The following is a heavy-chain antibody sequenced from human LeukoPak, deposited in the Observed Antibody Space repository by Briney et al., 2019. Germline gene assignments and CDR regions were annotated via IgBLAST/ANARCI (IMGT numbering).Heavy chain of an antibody. J-gene: IGHJ4*02. Sequence: GESLKISCKGSGYSFTNYWIAWVRQMPGKGLEWMGIIYPGDSDTRYSPSFQGQVTISADKSISTAYLQWSSLKASDTAMYYRARLGDIVVVPAALDYWGQGTLVTVSS. D-gene: IGHD2-2*01. CDR1: GYSFTNYW. CDR2: IYPGDSDT. CDR3: ARLGDIVVVPAALDY. V-gene: IGHV5-51*01.